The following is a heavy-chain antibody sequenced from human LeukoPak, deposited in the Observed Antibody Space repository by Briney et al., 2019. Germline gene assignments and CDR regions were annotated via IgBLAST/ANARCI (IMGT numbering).Heavy chain of an antibody. CDR1: GLTFRDYT. D-gene: IGHD3-16*02. J-gene: IGHJ4*02. V-gene: IGHV3-49*03. Sequence: GGSLRLSCTASGLTFRDYTMSWFRQAPGEGLEWVGFLTTKAYGGTTGYAASVRGRFTISRDDSKSIAYLQMNSLRTADTAVYYCARGGYQFEHWGQGTLVTVSS. CDR3: ARGGYQFEH. CDR2: LTTKAYGGTT.